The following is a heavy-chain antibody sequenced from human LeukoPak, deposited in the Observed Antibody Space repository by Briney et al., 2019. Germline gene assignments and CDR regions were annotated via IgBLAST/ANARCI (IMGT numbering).Heavy chain of an antibody. J-gene: IGHJ3*01. CDR1: GFSLRVTGVC. Sequence: SGPALVKPTQTLTLTCTFSGFSLRVTGVCVSWIRQPPGKALEWLARIEWDDDKYYTTSLKTRLTISKDTSKNQVVLTMTNMDPVDTATYYCARIPSRNWDSSGYYDAFDFWGQGTMVTVSS. V-gene: IGHV2-70*11. CDR2: IEWDDDK. D-gene: IGHD3-22*01. CDR3: ARIPSRNWDSSGYYDAFDF.